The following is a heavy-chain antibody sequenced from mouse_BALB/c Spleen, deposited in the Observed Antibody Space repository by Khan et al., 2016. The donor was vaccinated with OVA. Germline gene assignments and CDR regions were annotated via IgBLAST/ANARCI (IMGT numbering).Heavy chain of an antibody. V-gene: IGHV1S136*01. CDR2: INPYNGIT. D-gene: IGHD4-1*01. CDR3: SRGNWQSYYFDY. J-gene: IGHJ2*01. Sequence: VQLKQSGPELLKPGASVRMSCKASGYIFTGYIMHWVKQKPGQGLVWIGYINPYNGITKYNEDFKGKATLTSDKSSSTAYMEFSSLTSEDSAVYYCSRGNWQSYYFDYWGQGTTLTVSS. CDR1: GYIFTGYI.